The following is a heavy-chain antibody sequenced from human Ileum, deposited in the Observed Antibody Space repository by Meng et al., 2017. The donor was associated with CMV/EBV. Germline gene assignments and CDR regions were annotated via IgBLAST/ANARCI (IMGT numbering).Heavy chain of an antibody. CDR3: ARVIHVDTAMAFDY. CDR1: RGSISSGGYY. D-gene: IGHD5-18*01. V-gene: IGHV4-31*03. CDR2: IYYSGST. J-gene: IGHJ4*02. Sequence: SETLSLTCTVSRGSISSGGYYWTWIRQHPGKGLEWIGYIYYSGSTYYNPSLKSRVTISVDTSKNQFSLKLSSVTAADTAVYYCARVIHVDTAMAFDYWGQGTLVTVSS.